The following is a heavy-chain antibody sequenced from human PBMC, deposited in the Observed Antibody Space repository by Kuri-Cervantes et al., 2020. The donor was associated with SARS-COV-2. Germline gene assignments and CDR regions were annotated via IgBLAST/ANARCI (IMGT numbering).Heavy chain of an antibody. D-gene: IGHD5-18*01. J-gene: IGHJ4*02. CDR2: ISSSSSYI. CDR1: GFTFSSYW. CDR3: ARERYSYGLAWEPFDY. Sequence: GESLKISCAASGFTFSSYWMHWVRQAPGKGLEWVSSISSSSSYIYYADSVKGRFTISRDNAKNSLYLQMNSLRAEDTAVYYCARERYSYGLAWEPFDYWGQGTLVTVSS. V-gene: IGHV3-21*01.